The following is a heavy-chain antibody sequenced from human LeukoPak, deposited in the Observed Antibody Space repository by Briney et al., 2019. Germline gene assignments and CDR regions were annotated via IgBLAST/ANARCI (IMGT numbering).Heavy chain of an antibody. J-gene: IGHJ1*01. CDR1: GYTFTSYD. CDR2: MNPNSGNT. V-gene: IGHV1-8*01. Sequence: GASVKVSCKASGYTFTSYDINWVRQATGQGLEWMGWMNPNSGNTGYAQKFQGRVTMTRNTSISTAYMELSSLRSEDTAVYYCARDGSIAEYAEYFQHWGQGTLVTVSS. D-gene: IGHD3-10*01. CDR3: ARDGSIAEYAEYFQH.